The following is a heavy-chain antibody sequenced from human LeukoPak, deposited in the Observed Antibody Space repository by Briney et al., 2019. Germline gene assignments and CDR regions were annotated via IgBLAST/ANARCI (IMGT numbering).Heavy chain of an antibody. V-gene: IGHV4-39*01. D-gene: IGHD3-3*01. CDR3: ARRSRWSGAPFDY. J-gene: IGHJ4*02. CDR1: GGSISSSSYY. Sequence: SETLSITCTVSGGSISSSSYYWGWIRQPPGKGLEWIGSIYYSGSTYYNPSLKSRVTISVDTSKNQFSLKLSSVTAADTAVYYCARRSRWSGAPFDYWGQGTLVTVSS. CDR2: IYYSGST.